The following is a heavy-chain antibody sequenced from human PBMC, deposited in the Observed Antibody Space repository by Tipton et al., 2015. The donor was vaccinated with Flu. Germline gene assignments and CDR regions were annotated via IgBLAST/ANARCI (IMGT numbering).Heavy chain of an antibody. D-gene: IGHD2-2*01. V-gene: IGHV3-53*01. CDR2: IYGGGTT. Sequence: SLRLSCAASGFTVTSSYMSWVRQAPGKGLEWVSVIYGGGTTDYADSVKGRFTISRDKSKNALYLQMSSLRAEDTAVYYCARGPQVPVWPYYYGMDVWGRGTTVTVSS. J-gene: IGHJ6*02. CDR1: GFTVTSSY. CDR3: ARGPQVPVWPYYYGMDV.